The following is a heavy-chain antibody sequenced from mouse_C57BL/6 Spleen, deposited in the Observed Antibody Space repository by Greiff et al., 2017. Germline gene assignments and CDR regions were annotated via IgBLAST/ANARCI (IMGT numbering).Heavy chain of an antibody. D-gene: IGHD2-4*01. CDR2: INPSTGGT. CDR1: GYSFTGYY. Sequence: VQLQQSGPELVKPGASVKISCKASGYSFTGYYMNWVKQSPEKSLEWIGEINPSTGGTTYNQKFKAKATLTVDKSSSTAYMQLKSLTSEDSAVYYCARRGDYDEFAYWGQGTLVTVSA. CDR3: ARRGDYDEFAY. J-gene: IGHJ3*01. V-gene: IGHV1-42*01.